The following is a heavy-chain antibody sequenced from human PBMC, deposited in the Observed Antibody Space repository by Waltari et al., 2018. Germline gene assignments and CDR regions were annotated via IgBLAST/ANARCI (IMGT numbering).Heavy chain of an antibody. CDR1: GGSISSGSYY. D-gene: IGHD4-17*01. J-gene: IGHJ6*02. CDR3: ARSPYGGNRYYYYGMDV. CDR2: IYTSGST. Sequence: QVQLQESGPGLVKPSQTLSLTCTVSGGSISSGSYYWSWIRQPAGKGLEWIGRIYTSGSTNYNPSLKSRVTISVDTSKNQFSLKLSSVTAADTAVYYCARSPYGGNRYYYYGMDVWGQGTTVTVSS. V-gene: IGHV4-61*02.